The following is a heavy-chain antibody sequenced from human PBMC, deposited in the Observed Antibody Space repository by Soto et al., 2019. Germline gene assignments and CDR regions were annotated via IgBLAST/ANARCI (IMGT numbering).Heavy chain of an antibody. J-gene: IGHJ4*02. V-gene: IGHV1-18*01. Sequence: ASVKVSCKASGYTFTSYGISWVRQAPGQGLEWMGWISAYNGNTNYAQKLQGRVTMTTDTSTGTAYMELRSLRSDDTAVYYCVRDGVLRYFDWYPNDAFDYWGQGTLVTVSS. CDR2: ISAYNGNT. CDR1: GYTFTSYG. CDR3: VRDGVLRYFDWYPNDAFDY. D-gene: IGHD3-9*01.